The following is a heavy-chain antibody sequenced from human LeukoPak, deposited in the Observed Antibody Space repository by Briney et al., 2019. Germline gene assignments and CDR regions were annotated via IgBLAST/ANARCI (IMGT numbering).Heavy chain of an antibody. CDR3: ARAWQQLGGYYFDY. Sequence: SVKVSCKASGYTFTSYGISWVRQAPGQGLEWMEGIIPIFGTANYAQKFQGRVTITADESTSTAYMELSSLRSEDTAVYYCARAWQQLGGYYFDYWGQGTLVTVSS. J-gene: IGHJ4*02. V-gene: IGHV1-69*13. CDR2: IIPIFGTA. CDR1: GYTFTSYG. D-gene: IGHD6-13*01.